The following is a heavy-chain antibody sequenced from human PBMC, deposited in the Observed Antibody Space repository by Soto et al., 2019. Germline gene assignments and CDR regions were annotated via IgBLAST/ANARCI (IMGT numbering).Heavy chain of an antibody. J-gene: IGHJ4*02. D-gene: IGHD3-10*01. CDR3: ARGNGSGRYFDY. Sequence: QVQLQESGPGLVKPSETLSLTCTVSGGSISSYYWSWIRQPPGKGLEWIGYIYYSGSTNYNPSLKRRVTISVDTSKNPVSLELSSVTAADTAVYFWARGNGSGRYFDYWGQGTLVTVSS. CDR1: GGSISSYY. CDR2: IYYSGST. V-gene: IGHV4-59*01.